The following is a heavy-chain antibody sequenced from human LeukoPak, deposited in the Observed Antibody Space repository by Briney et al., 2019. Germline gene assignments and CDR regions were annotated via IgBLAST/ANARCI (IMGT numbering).Heavy chain of an antibody. Sequence: GGSLRLSCAASGFTFSSYSMNWVRQAPGKGLEWVSSISSSRSYIYYADSVKGRFTISRDNAKNSLYLQMNSLRAEDTAVYYCARSSSSRVDWFDHWGQGTLVTVSS. CDR2: ISSSRSYI. J-gene: IGHJ5*02. CDR1: GFTFSSYS. D-gene: IGHD6-13*01. CDR3: ARSSSSRVDWFDH. V-gene: IGHV3-21*01.